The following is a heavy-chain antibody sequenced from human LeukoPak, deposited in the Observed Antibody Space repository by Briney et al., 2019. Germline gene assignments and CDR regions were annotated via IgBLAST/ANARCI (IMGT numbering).Heavy chain of an antibody. CDR3: ARILTSGDY. CDR1: GGCFSGYY. CDR2: INHSGST. V-gene: IGHV4-34*01. D-gene: IGHD3-10*01. J-gene: IGHJ4*02. Sequence: SETLSLTCAVYGGCFSGYYWSWIRQPPGKGLEWIGEINHSGSTNYNPSLKSRVTISVDTSKNQFSLKLSSVTAADTAVYYCARILTSGDYWGQGTLVTVSS.